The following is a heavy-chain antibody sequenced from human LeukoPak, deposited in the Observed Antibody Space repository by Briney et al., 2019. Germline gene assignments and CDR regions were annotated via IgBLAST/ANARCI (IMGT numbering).Heavy chain of an antibody. CDR3: ARGLLWFGESRADYYYYYMDV. CDR2: INPNSGGT. CDR1: GYTFTGYY. J-gene: IGHJ6*03. V-gene: IGHV1-2*02. D-gene: IGHD3-10*01. Sequence: PGASVKVSCKASGYTFTGYYMHWVRQAPGQGLEWMGWINPNSGGTNYAQKFQGRVTMTRDTSISTAYMELGRLRSDDTAVYYCARGLLWFGESRADYYYYYMDVWGKGTTVTISS.